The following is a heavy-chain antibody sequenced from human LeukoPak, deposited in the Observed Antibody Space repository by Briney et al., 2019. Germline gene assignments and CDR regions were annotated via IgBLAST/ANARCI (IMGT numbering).Heavy chain of an antibody. J-gene: IGHJ6*02. V-gene: IGHV3-48*02. CDR1: GFTFSSYR. D-gene: IGHD2-15*01. CDR3: ARGLLPYYGMDV. Sequence: PGGSLRLSCAASGFTFSSYRMNWVRQAPGKGLEWVSYMNSSDTTIYYADSVKGRFTISRDNAKNSLYLQMNSLRDEDTAVYYCARGLLPYYGMDVWGQGTTVTVSS. CDR2: MNSSDTTI.